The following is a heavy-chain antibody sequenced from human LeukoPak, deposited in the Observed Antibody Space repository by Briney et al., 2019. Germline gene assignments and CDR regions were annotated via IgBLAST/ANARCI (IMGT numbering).Heavy chain of an antibody. CDR1: GFSFDDYA. CDR3: AKTAVAGSTDYHYMDV. J-gene: IGHJ6*03. CDR2: ISWNSGSI. D-gene: IGHD6-19*01. Sequence: GGSLRLSCAASGFSFDDYAMHWVRQAPGKGLEWVSDISWNSGSIGYADSVKGRFTISRDNAKNSLYLQVNSLRAEDTALYYCAKTAVAGSTDYHYMDVWGKGTTVTVSS. V-gene: IGHV3-9*01.